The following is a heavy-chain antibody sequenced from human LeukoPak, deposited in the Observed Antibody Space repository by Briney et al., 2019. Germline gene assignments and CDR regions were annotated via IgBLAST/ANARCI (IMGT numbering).Heavy chain of an antibody. CDR3: ARSTRAFSYTYGDAYYYYSMDV. D-gene: IGHD5-18*01. V-gene: IGHV4-59*02. CDR2: ISYRGST. J-gene: IGHJ6*03. Sequence: ASETLSLTCTVSGGSVCSDSGSSIRQPPGQGLEWIGYISYRGSTSYNPSLKSRVTISVDPSKSQLSLKLRSVTAADTAVYYCARSTRAFSYTYGDAYYYYSMDVWGKGTTVIVS. CDR1: GGSVCSDS.